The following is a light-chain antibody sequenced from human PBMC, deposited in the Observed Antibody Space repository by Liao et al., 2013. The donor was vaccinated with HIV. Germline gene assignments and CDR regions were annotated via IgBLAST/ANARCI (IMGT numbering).Light chain of an antibody. CDR3: QVWDSSSDHPGVV. V-gene: IGLV3-21*04. CDR1: HIGSKS. J-gene: IGLJ2*01. CDR2: YDS. Sequence: SYELTQPPSVSVAPGRAASITCEGHHIGSKSVHWYQQRPGQAPVLVIYYDSARPSGIPERFSASNSGNTATLTISRVEVGDEADYYCQVWDSSSDHPGVVFGGGTKLTVL.